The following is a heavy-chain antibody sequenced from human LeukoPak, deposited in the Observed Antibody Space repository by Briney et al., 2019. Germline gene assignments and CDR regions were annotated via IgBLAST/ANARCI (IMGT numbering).Heavy chain of an antibody. J-gene: IGHJ4*02. Sequence: ASVKVSCKASGYTFTSYGISWVRQAPGQGLEWMGWSSAYNGNTNYAQKLQGRVTMTTDTSTSTAYMELRSLRSDDTAVYYCARDHYDILTGYYDFDYWGRGTLVTVSS. D-gene: IGHD3-9*01. V-gene: IGHV1-18*01. CDR2: SSAYNGNT. CDR1: GYTFTSYG. CDR3: ARDHYDILTGYYDFDY.